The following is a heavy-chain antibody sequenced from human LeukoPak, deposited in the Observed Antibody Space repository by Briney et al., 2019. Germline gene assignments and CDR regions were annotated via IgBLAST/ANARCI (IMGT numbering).Heavy chain of an antibody. J-gene: IGHJ4*02. Sequence: SVKVSCTASGGTFSSYAISWVRQAPGPGLEWMGGIIPIFGTANYAQKFQGRVTITADKSTSTAYMELSSLRSEDTAVYYCARGYDILTGGQIFDYWGQGTLVTVSS. V-gene: IGHV1-69*06. D-gene: IGHD3-9*01. CDR1: GGTFSSYA. CDR3: ARGYDILTGGQIFDY. CDR2: IIPIFGTA.